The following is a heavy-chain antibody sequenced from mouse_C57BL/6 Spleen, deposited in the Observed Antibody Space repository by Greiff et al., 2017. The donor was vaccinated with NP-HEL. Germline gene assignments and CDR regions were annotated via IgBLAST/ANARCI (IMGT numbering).Heavy chain of an antibody. Sequence: VQLVESGAELVKPGASVKISCKASGYAFSSYWMNWVKQRPGKGLEWIGQIYPGDGDTNYNGKFKGKATLTADKSSSTAYMQLSSLTSEDSAVYFCAREGGFITTVVDYFDYGGQGTTLTVSS. CDR3: AREGGFITTVVDYFDY. CDR2: IYPGDGDT. J-gene: IGHJ2*01. CDR1: GYAFSSYW. D-gene: IGHD1-1*01. V-gene: IGHV1-80*01.